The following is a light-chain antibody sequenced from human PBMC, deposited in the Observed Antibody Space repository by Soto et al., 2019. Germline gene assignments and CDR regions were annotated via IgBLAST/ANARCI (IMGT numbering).Light chain of an antibody. CDR1: SSDIGGYNY. Sequence: QSALTQPASVSGSPGQSITISCTGTSSDIGGYNYVSWYQQHQNEAPKLIIYEVNRRPSGVSGRFSGSKSGNTASLTISGLQPEDEAHYHCSSYTRGKTRLFGGGTQLTVL. V-gene: IGLV2-14*01. CDR3: SSYTRGKTRL. J-gene: IGLJ2*01. CDR2: EVN.